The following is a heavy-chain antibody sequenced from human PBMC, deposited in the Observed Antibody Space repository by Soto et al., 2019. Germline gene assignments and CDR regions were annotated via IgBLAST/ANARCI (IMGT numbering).Heavy chain of an antibody. J-gene: IGHJ4*02. D-gene: IGHD2-15*01. V-gene: IGHV4-59*08. CDR3: ARRSCSGGSCRYGFDY. CDR2: IYYSGST. Sequence: SETLSLTCTVSGGSISSYYWSWIRQPPGKGLEWIGYIYYSGSTNYNPSLKSRVTISVDTSKNQFSLKLSSVTAADTAVYYCARRSCSGGSCRYGFDYWGQGTLVTVS. CDR1: GGSISSYY.